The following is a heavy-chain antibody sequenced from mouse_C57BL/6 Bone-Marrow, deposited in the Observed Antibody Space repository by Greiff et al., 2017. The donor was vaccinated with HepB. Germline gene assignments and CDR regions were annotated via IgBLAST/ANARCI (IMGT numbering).Heavy chain of an antibody. CDR2: IWSGGST. CDR1: GFSLTSYG. J-gene: IGHJ3*01. Sequence: QVQLQQSGPGLVQPSQSLSITCTVSGFSLTSYGVHWVRQSPGKGLEWLGVIWSGGSTDYNAAFISRLSISKDNSKSQVFFKMNSLQADDTAIYYCARTGPSAGGSRGWFAYWGQGTLVTVSA. D-gene: IGHD1-1*01. V-gene: IGHV2-2*01. CDR3: ARTGPSAGGSRGWFAY.